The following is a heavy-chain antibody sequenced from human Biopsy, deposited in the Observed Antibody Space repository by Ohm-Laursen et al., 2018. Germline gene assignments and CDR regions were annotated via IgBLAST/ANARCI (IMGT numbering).Heavy chain of an antibody. CDR3: AAYYYDSSGYFYAFHY. D-gene: IGHD3-22*01. Sequence: GTLSLTCTVSGVSISSYFWSWIRQPLGKGLEWIGYVSYSGNTKYNPSLKSRVVISADTSKNQFSLKLSSVTAADTAMYYCAAYYYDSSGYFYAFHYWGQGTLVTVSS. J-gene: IGHJ4*02. V-gene: IGHV4-59*08. CDR2: VSYSGNT. CDR1: GVSISSYF.